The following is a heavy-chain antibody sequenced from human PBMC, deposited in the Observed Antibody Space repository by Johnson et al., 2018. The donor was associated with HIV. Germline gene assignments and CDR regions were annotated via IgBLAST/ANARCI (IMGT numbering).Heavy chain of an antibody. J-gene: IGHJ3*01. Sequence: VQLVESGGGLVQPGGSLRLSCAASGFDFSSSWMHWVRQAPGKGLVWVSRIKSKTDGGTPDYAAPVTGRFTLARVDSKNTLYLQMNSLKTEDTAVYYCTTVSGYYDSSGYYYPDAFDFWGQGTTVTVSS. D-gene: IGHD3-22*01. CDR1: GFDFSSSW. CDR3: TTVSGYYDSSGYYYPDAFDF. V-gene: IGHV3-15*07. CDR2: IKSKTDGGTP.